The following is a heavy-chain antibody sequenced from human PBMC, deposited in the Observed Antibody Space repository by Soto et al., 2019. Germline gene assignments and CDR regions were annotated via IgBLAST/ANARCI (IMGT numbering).Heavy chain of an antibody. V-gene: IGHV4-39*01. CDR3: ARLHCNSPNCVPLDP. CDR2: IYYSGSA. D-gene: IGHD2-2*01. Sequence: QLQLQESGPGLVKPSETLSLTCTVSGGSISSVSYYWGWIRQPPGKGLEWIGSIYYSGSAYYSPSLKSRVALSGDTSRSQLSLKLSSVTAADTAVYYCARLHCNSPNCVPLDPWGQGTLVTVSS. CDR1: GGSISSVSYY. J-gene: IGHJ5*02.